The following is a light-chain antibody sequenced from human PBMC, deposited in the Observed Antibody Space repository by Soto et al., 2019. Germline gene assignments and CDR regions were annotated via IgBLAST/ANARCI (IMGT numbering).Light chain of an antibody. V-gene: IGLV2-11*01. J-gene: IGLJ2*01. Sequence: QSALTQPRSVSGSPGQSVTISCTGTSSDVGGYTYVSWYQQHPGKAPKLMIYDVSKRPSGVPDRFYGSKSGNTASLIIPGLQAEDEADYYCCSYAGSYSLVFGGGTKVTVL. CDR3: CSYAGSYSLV. CDR2: DVS. CDR1: SSDVGGYTY.